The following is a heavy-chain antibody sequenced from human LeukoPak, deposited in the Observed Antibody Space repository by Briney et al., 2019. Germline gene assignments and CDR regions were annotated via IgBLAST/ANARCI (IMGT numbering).Heavy chain of an antibody. D-gene: IGHD3-22*01. J-gene: IGHJ4*02. CDR2: ISGSGGST. V-gene: IGHV3-23*01. CDR1: GFTFSSYA. Sequence: GGSLILSCAASGFTFSSYAMSWVRQAPGKGLEWVSAISGSGGSTYYADSVKGRFTISRDDSKNTLYLQMNSLRAEDTALYYCAKDMVLGYYDSSGYYSGFDYWGQGTLVTVSS. CDR3: AKDMVLGYYDSSGYYSGFDY.